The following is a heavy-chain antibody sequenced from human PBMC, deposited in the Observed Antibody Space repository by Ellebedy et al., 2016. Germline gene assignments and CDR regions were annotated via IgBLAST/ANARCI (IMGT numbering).Heavy chain of an antibody. J-gene: IGHJ4*02. V-gene: IGHV3-23*01. CDR2: ISGSGPST. CDR3: AKGTTTTYYGTGSYFDY. CDR1: GFTFNLFG. D-gene: IGHD3-10*01. Sequence: GESLKISXTASGFTFNLFGMHWVRQAPGKGLEWVATISGSGPSTYYEDSVKGRFTISRDNSKDTLYLQMSSLRADDTAMYYWAKGTTTTYYGTGSYFDYWGQGTLVTVSS.